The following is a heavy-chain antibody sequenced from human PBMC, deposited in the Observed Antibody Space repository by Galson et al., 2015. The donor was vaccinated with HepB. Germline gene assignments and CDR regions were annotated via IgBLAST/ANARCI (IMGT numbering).Heavy chain of an antibody. CDR2: ISAYNGNT. J-gene: IGHJ4*02. CDR1: GYTFTSYG. Sequence: SVKVSCKASGYTFTSYGISWVRQAPGQGLEWMGWISAYNGNTNYAQKLQGRVTMTTDTSTSTAYMELRSLRSDDTAVYYCARDLLGSGSYYRGGYWGQGTLVTVSS. D-gene: IGHD3-10*01. V-gene: IGHV1-18*04. CDR3: ARDLLGSGSYYRGGY.